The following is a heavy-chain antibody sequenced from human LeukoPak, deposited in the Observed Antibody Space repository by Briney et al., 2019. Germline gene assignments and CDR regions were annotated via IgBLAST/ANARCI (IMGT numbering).Heavy chain of an antibody. CDR3: ARVGSGWYGHFDY. CDR1: GYTFTGYY. Sequence: ASVKVSCKASGYTFTGYYMHWVRQAPGQGLEWMGWINPNSGGTNYAQKFQGRVTMTRDTSISTAYMELSRLRSDDTAVYYCARVGSGWYGHFDYWGQGTLVTVSS. V-gene: IGHV1-2*02. CDR2: INPNSGGT. D-gene: IGHD6-19*01. J-gene: IGHJ4*02.